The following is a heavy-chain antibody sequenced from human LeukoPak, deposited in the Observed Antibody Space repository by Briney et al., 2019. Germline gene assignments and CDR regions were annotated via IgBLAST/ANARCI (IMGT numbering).Heavy chain of an antibody. CDR3: TPLGIQSDYFDY. CDR1: GFTFSGSA. V-gene: IGHV3-73*01. D-gene: IGHD3-3*02. J-gene: IGHJ4*02. CDR2: IRSRANSYAT. Sequence: GGSLRLSCAGSGFTFSGSAMHWVRQASGKGLEWVGRIRSRANSYATASAASVKGRFTISRDDSKNTAYLQMNSLKTEDTAVYYCTPLGIQSDYFDYWGQGTLVTVPS.